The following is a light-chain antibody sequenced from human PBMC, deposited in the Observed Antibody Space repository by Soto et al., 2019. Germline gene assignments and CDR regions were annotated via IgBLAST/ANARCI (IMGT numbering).Light chain of an antibody. CDR2: GAS. V-gene: IGKV3-15*01. Sequence: EIVMTQSPATLSVSPGERATLSCRASQSVSDNLAWYQQKPGQAPRLLIYGASTRATGIPARFSGSGSGTEFTLTISSLQSEDFVVYYCQQSNNWPYTFGQGTKVDI. CDR1: QSVSDN. CDR3: QQSNNWPYT. J-gene: IGKJ2*01.